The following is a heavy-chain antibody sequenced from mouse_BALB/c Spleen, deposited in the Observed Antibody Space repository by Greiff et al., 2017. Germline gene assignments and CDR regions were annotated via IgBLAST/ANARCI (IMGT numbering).Heavy chain of an antibody. V-gene: IGHV14-3*02. CDR3: ARNDYYGSLFDY. J-gene: IGHJ2*01. CDR1: GFNIKDTY. D-gene: IGHD1-1*01. CDR2: IDPANGNT. Sequence: VQLQQSGAELVKPGASVKLSCTASGFNIKDTYMHWVKQRPEQGLEWIGRIDPANGNTKYDPKFQGKATITADTSSNTAYLQLSSLTSEDTAVYYCARNDYYGSLFDYWGQGTTLTVSA.